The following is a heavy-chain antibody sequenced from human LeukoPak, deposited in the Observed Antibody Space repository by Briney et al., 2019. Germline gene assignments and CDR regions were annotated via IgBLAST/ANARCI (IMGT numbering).Heavy chain of an antibody. CDR3: ATVLGYCSSTSCPPPAYFQH. CDR1: GYTLTELS. D-gene: IGHD2-2*01. J-gene: IGHJ1*01. CDR2: FDPEDGET. V-gene: IGHV1-24*01. Sequence: GASVKVPCKVSGYTLTELSMHWVRQAPGKGLEWMGGFDPEDGETIYAQKFQGRVTMTEDTSTDTAYMELSSLRSEDTAVYYCATVLGYCSSTSCPPPAYFQHWGQGTLVTVSS.